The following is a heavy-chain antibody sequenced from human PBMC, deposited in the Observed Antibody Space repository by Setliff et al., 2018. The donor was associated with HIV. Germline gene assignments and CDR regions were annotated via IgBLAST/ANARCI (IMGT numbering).Heavy chain of an antibody. Sequence: SETLSLTCAVSGYSVSSIYYWGWVRQPPGKGLEWIGGIYYTGSPFYNPSLKSRVTISVDTSNNQFSLKLSSVTAADTAVYYCARGGGTSSPIDYHYYIDVWGKGTTVTVSS. J-gene: IGHJ6*03. V-gene: IGHV4-38-2*01. D-gene: IGHD6-6*01. CDR2: IYYTGSP. CDR3: ARGGGTSSPIDYHYYIDV. CDR1: GYSVSSIYY.